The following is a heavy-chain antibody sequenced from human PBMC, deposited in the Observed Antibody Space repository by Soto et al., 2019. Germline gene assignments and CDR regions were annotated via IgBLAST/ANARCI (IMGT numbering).Heavy chain of an antibody. V-gene: IGHV3-7*01. CDR3: ERDYYDFWSGYSYDAFDI. J-gene: IGHJ3*02. D-gene: IGHD3-3*01. CDR2: IKQDGSEK. CDR1: GFTFSSYW. Sequence: EVQLVESGGGLFQPGGSLRLSCAASGFTFSSYWMSWVRQAPGKGLEWVANIKQDGSEKYYVDSVKGRFTISRDNAKNSLYLQMNSLRADDTAVYYCERDYYDFWSGYSYDAFDIWGQGTMVTGSS.